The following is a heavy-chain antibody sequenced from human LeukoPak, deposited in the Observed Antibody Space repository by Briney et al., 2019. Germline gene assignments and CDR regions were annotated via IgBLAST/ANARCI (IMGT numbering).Heavy chain of an antibody. CDR3: ARDRTVTGANWFAP. D-gene: IGHD4-11*01. J-gene: IGHJ5*02. CDR1: DGSFTGYS. CDR2: INHSGGT. Sequence: PSGTLSLTCAVYDGSFTGYSWSWIRQPPGKGLEWIGEINHSGGTNYNPSLKSRVTISLDTSKNQFSLRLSSVTAADTAVYYCARDRTVTGANWFAPWGQGTLVTVSS. V-gene: IGHV4-34*01.